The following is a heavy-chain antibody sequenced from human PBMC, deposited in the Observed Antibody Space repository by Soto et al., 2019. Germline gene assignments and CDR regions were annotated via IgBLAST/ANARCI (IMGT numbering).Heavy chain of an antibody. D-gene: IGHD3-16*01. CDR1: GFTFSSYW. V-gene: IGHV3-7*01. CDR3: ARDHGGKDY. CDR2: IKEDGSVE. J-gene: IGHJ4*02. Sequence: ESGGGLVKPGGSLRLSCAASGFTFSSYWMSWVRQAPGKGLEWVANIKEDGSVEAYVDSVKGRFTISRDNSKNSLYLQMNSLRAEDTAVYYCARDHGGKDYWGQGSLVTVTS.